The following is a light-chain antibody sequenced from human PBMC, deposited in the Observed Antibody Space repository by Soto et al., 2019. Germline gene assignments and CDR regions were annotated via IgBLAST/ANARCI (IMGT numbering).Light chain of an antibody. Sequence: EVVLTQSPATLSLSPGERATLSCRSSQSISGLAWYQQKPGQAPRLLIYDASNRATDIPARFSGSGSGTDFTLTISSLEPEDFAVYYCQQRGAFGHGTKVEIK. CDR3: QQRGA. CDR1: QSISG. J-gene: IGKJ2*01. V-gene: IGKV3-11*01. CDR2: DAS.